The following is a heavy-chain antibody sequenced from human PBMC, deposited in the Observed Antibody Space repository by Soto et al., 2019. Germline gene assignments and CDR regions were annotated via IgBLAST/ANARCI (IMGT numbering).Heavy chain of an antibody. J-gene: IGHJ3*02. CDR2: IYNGGAT. V-gene: IGHV4-30-4*01. D-gene: IGHD3-9*01. Sequence: SETLSLTCTVSGGSISSYDYYWSWIRQSPGEGLEWIGHIYNGGATFTNPSLKSRITISVDTSKTQFSLKLSSVTAADTVFYYCAGLNFDLLTGKYAFDIWGQGTMVTVSS. CDR3: AGLNFDLLTGKYAFDI. CDR1: GGSISSYDYY.